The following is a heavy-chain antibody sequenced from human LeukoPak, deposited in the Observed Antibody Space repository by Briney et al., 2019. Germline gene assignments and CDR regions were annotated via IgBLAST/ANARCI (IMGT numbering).Heavy chain of an antibody. J-gene: IGHJ4*02. CDR2: ISYDGSNK. D-gene: IGHD3-22*01. CDR3: ARDYEEGSSGYYWGFDY. Sequence: GESLRLSCAASGFTFSSYAMHWVRQAPGKGLEWVAVISYDGSNKYYADSVKGRFTISRDNSKNTLYLQMNSLRAEDTAVYYCARDYEEGSSGYYWGFDYWGQGTLVTVSS. CDR1: GFTFSSYA. V-gene: IGHV3-30*01.